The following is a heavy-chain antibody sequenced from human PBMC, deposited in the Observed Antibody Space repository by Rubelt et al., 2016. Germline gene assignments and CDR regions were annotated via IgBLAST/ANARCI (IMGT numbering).Heavy chain of an antibody. Sequence: QVQLVQSGAEVKKPGASVKVSCKASGYTFTSYGISWVRQAPGQGLEWMGWISAYKGNTNYAQKLQGRVTMTTNTSTGRAYMELRGRRSGGTAVYYCARDRIRIAARQGWYFDLWGRGTLVTVSS. D-gene: IGHD6-6*01. CDR3: ARDRIRIAARQGWYFDL. CDR1: GYTFTSYG. CDR2: ISAYKGNT. J-gene: IGHJ2*01. V-gene: IGHV1-18*01.